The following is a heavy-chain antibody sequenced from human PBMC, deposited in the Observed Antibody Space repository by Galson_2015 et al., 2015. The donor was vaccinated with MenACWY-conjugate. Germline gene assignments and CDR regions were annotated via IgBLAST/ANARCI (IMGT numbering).Heavy chain of an antibody. V-gene: IGHV3-21*01. CDR2: ISSSSSYI. D-gene: IGHD3/OR15-3a*01. J-gene: IGHJ5*02. CDR1: GFTFSSYS. CDR3: ARDSSYDFTQAFDP. Sequence: LRLSCAASGFTFSSYSVNWVRQAPGKGLEWVSSISSSSSYIYYADSVKGRFTISRDNAKNSLYLQMNSLRAEDTAVYYCARDSSYDFTQAFDPWGQGTLVTVSS.